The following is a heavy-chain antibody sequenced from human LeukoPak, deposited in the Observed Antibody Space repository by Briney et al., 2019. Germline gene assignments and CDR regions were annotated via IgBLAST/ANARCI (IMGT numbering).Heavy chain of an antibody. V-gene: IGHV4-38-2*02. J-gene: IGHJ4*02. CDR2: IYHSGST. D-gene: IGHD5-18*01. CDR1: GYSISSGYY. CDR3: ARDRGYSYVDY. Sequence: SETLSLTCTVSGYSISSGYYWGWIRQPPGKGLEWIGSIYHSGSTYYNPSLKSRVTISVDTSKNQFSLKLRSVTAADTAVYYCARDRGYSYVDYWGQGTLVTVSS.